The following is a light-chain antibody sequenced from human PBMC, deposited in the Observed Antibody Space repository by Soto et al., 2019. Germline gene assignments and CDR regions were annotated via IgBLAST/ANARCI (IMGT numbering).Light chain of an antibody. V-gene: IGKV3-20*01. CDR2: GAS. J-gene: IGKJ5*01. CDR3: QQYGSSPIP. Sequence: EIVLTQSPGTLSLSPGERATLSCRASQSVSSSYLAWYQQKPGQAPRLLIYGASSRATGIPDRFSGSGSGTDFSLTISRLEPVDFSVYYCQQYGSSPIPLGPGTRLEIK. CDR1: QSVSSSY.